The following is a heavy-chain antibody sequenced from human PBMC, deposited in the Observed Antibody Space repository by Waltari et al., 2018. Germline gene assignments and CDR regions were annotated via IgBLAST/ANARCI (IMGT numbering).Heavy chain of an antibody. CDR1: GGSISSYY. J-gene: IGHJ6*03. CDR2: IYYSGST. D-gene: IGHD2-15*01. Sequence: QVQLQESGPGLVKPSEPLSLTCTVSGGSISSYYWRWIRQPPGKGLEWIGYIYYSGSTNYNPSLKSRVTISVDTSKNQFSLKLTSVTAADTAVYYCARDMGSYYYYYMDVWGKGTTVTISS. V-gene: IGHV4-59*01. CDR3: ARDMGSYYYYYMDV.